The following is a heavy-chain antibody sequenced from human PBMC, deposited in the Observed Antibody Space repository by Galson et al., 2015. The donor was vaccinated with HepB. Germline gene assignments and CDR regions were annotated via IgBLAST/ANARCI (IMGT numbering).Heavy chain of an antibody. CDR1: GYTFTSYY. CDR2: INPNSGGT. V-gene: IGHV1-2*06. Sequence: SVKVSCKASGYTFTSYYMHWVRQAPGQGLEWMGRINPNSGGTNYAQKFQGRVTMTRDTSISTAYMELSRLRSDDTAVYYCARGTTMIVVVNNWFDPWGQGTLVTVSS. D-gene: IGHD3-22*01. CDR3: ARGTTMIVVVNNWFDP. J-gene: IGHJ5*02.